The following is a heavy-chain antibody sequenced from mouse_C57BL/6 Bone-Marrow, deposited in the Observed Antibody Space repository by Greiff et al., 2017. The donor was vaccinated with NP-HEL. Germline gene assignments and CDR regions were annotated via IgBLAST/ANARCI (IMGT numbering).Heavy chain of an antibody. CDR2: INPNNGGT. CDR3: VWNDGYYLYAMDY. D-gene: IGHD2-3*01. Sequence: VQLQQSGPELVKPGASVKMSCKASGYTFTDYNMHWVKQSHGKSLEWIGYINPNNGGTSYNQKFKGKATLTVNKSSSTAYMELRSLTSEDSAVYYCVWNDGYYLYAMDYWGQGTSVTVSS. V-gene: IGHV1-22*01. CDR1: GYTFTDYN. J-gene: IGHJ4*01.